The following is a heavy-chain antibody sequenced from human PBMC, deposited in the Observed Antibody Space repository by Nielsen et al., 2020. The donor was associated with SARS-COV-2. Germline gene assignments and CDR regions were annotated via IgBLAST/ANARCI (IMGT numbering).Heavy chain of an antibody. CDR3: ARDQYGEYSSGRYDAFDI. CDR1: GFTFNIYA. D-gene: IGHD6-19*01. Sequence: GGSLRLSCAASGFTFNIYAMAWVRRAPGRGLQWVTGVSSSGGSTYYTDSVKGRFTISRDNSKNTLYLQMNSLRAEDTAVYYCARDQYGEYSSGRYDAFDIWGQGTMVTVSS. J-gene: IGHJ3*02. CDR2: VSSSGGST. V-gene: IGHV3-23*01.